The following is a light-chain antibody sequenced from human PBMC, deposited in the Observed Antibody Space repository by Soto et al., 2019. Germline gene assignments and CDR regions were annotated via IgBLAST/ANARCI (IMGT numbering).Light chain of an antibody. Sequence: DIQMTQSPSLLSASVRDRVTITCRASQSISTWLAWYQQKPGKAPKLLIYDASILESGVPSRFSGSGSGTEVTLTISGLQPDDFATYYCQQYNTDRYTFGQGTKLEIK. V-gene: IGKV1-5*01. CDR2: DAS. J-gene: IGKJ2*01. CDR3: QQYNTDRYT. CDR1: QSISTW.